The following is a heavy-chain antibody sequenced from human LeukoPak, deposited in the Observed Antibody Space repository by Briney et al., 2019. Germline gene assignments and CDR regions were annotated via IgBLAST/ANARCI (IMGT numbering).Heavy chain of an antibody. CDR2: IGTSSTTI. CDR3: ASFAAGGSYYYYMDV. CDR1: GFTFSSYT. D-gene: IGHD6-25*01. J-gene: IGHJ6*03. V-gene: IGHV3-48*01. Sequence: GGSLRLSSAASGFTFSSYTMNWVRQPPGKGLEWVSNIGTSSTTIYYADSVKGRFTISRDNAKNSLYLQMNSLRADDTAVYYCASFAAGGSYYYYMDVWGKGTTVTVSS.